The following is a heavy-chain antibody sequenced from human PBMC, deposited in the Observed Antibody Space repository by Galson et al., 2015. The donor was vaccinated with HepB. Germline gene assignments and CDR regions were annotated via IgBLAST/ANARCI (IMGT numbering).Heavy chain of an antibody. Sequence: SLRLSCAASGFTFSSYGLHWVRQAQGKGLERVAVIWYDGRNKYYADSVKGRFNISRDNSKNTLYLQMNSLRAEDTAVDYCAGSSMHTVTGDAFDIWGQGTMVTVSS. CDR3: AGSSMHTVTGDAFDI. J-gene: IGHJ3*02. V-gene: IGHV3-33*08. D-gene: IGHD4-17*01. CDR2: IWYDGRNK. CDR1: GFTFSSYG.